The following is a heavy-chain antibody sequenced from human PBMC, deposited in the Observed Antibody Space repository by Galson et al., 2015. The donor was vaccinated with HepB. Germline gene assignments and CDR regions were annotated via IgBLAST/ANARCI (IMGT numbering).Heavy chain of an antibody. CDR1: GYTFTDYV. V-gene: IGHV7-4-1*02. CDR3: ARSPLRFLDWLPYYDYYYMDV. Sequence: SVKVSCKASGYTFTDYVVNWVRQAPGQGLEWMGWMNTNTGKPTYAPGFAGRFVFSLDTSVTTAYLQISSLETDDTAVYYCARSPLRFLDWLPYYDYYYMDVGGAGTTVT. J-gene: IGHJ6*03. CDR2: MNTNTGKP. D-gene: IGHD3-3*01.